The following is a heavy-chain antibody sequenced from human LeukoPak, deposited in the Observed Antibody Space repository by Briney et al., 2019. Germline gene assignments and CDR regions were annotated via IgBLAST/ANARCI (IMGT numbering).Heavy chain of an antibody. V-gene: IGHV1-24*01. CDR3: ATLRLFGYYYDTSGYYYFDY. Sequence: GASVKVSCKVSGYTLTELSMHWVRQAPGKGLEWMGGFHPEENETVYAQKFQGRVTMTEDTSTDTAYMELSSLRSDDTAVYYCATLRLFGYYYDTSGYYYFDYWGQGTLVTVSS. CDR1: GYTLTELS. D-gene: IGHD3-22*01. CDR2: FHPEENET. J-gene: IGHJ4*02.